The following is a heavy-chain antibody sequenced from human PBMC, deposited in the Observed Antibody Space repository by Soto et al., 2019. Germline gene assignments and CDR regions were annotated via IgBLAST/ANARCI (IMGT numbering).Heavy chain of an antibody. J-gene: IGHJ4*02. CDR3: ARGITGXXHPYHFDL. Sequence: SLKISCQGXGYSFTGFWXXXVRQMSGEGLEWMGIIYPGDSDTRYSPSFQGQVTISADKSPXXXXLQWSSLKASDTALYYCARGITGXXHPYHFDLWGQGTLVTVSS. D-gene: IGHD1-20*01. V-gene: IGHV5-51*01. CDR1: GYSFTGFW. CDR2: IYPGDSDT.